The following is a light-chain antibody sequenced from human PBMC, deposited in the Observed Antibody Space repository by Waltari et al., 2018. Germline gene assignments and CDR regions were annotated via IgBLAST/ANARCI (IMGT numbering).Light chain of an antibody. Sequence: DIQITQSPSTLSASVGDRVTITCRASQSISDWLAWYQQKPGKAPELLIYKTSTLESGVPSRFNGSGSGTEFTLTITSLQPDDFASYFCQHYNSYSPWTFGQGTKVETK. CDR2: KTS. J-gene: IGKJ1*01. CDR1: QSISDW. CDR3: QHYNSYSPWT. V-gene: IGKV1-5*03.